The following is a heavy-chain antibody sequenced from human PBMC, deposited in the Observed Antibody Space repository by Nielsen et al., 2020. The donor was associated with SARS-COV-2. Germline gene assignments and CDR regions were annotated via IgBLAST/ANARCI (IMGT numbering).Heavy chain of an antibody. CDR1: GFTFGDYA. D-gene: IGHD3-10*01. Sequence: GESLKISCTASGFTFGDYAMSWFRQAPGKGLEWVSYISSSGSTIYYADSVKGRFTISRDNAKNSLYLQMNSLRAEDTAVYYCARRGPLRALYYFDYWGQGTLVTVSS. J-gene: IGHJ4*02. CDR3: ARRGPLRALYYFDY. V-gene: IGHV3-48*03. CDR2: ISSSGSTI.